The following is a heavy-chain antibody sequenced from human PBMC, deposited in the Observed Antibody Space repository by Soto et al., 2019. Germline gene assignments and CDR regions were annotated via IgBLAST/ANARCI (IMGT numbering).Heavy chain of an antibody. CDR1: GYTFTSNA. CDR3: ARAVAVAADFDY. Sequence: ASVKVSCKASGYTFTSNAMHWVRQAPGQRLEWMGWINAGNGNTKYSQKFQGRVTITRDTSASTAYMELSSLRSEDTAVYYCARAVAVAADFDYWGRGTLVTVSS. J-gene: IGHJ4*02. D-gene: IGHD6-19*01. V-gene: IGHV1-3*01. CDR2: INAGNGNT.